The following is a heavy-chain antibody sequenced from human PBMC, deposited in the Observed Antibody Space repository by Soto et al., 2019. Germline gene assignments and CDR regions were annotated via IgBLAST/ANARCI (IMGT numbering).Heavy chain of an antibody. J-gene: IGHJ4*02. D-gene: IGHD6-19*01. CDR3: ARECAGYSSGWYQRGGFDY. V-gene: IGHV3-33*01. CDR1: GFTFSSYG. CDR2: IWYDASNK. Sequence: QVQLVESGGGVVQPGRSLRLSCAASGFTFSSYGMHWVRQAPGKGLEWVAGIWYDASNKYYAESVKGRFTTSRDNSKNTLYLQMNSLRAEDKAVYYCARECAGYSSGWYQRGGFDYWGQGTLVTVSS.